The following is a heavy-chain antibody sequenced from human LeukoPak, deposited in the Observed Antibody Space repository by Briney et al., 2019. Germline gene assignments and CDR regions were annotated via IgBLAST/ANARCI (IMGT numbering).Heavy chain of an antibody. J-gene: IGHJ4*02. Sequence: PSETLSLTCTVSGGSISSSSYYWGWIRQPPGKGLEWIGEIYHSGSTNYNPSLKSRVTISVDKSKNQFSLKLSSVTAADTAVYYCARDAEAGTRGFDYWGQGTLVTVSS. CDR3: ARDAEAGTRGFDY. D-gene: IGHD6-19*01. CDR1: GGSISSSSYY. CDR2: IYHSGST. V-gene: IGHV4-39*07.